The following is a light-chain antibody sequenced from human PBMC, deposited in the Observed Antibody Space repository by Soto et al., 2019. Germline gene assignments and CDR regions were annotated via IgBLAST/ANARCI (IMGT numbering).Light chain of an antibody. Sequence: QSALTQPASVSGSPGQSITISCTGTSSNDGGYNYVSWYQQHPGKAHKLMIYDVSNRPSGVSNRFSGSKSGNTASLTISGLQAEDEDDYYCSSYTSSSTYVVFGGGTKLTVL. CDR1: SSNDGGYNY. J-gene: IGLJ2*01. CDR2: DVS. CDR3: SSYTSSSTYVV. V-gene: IGLV2-14*01.